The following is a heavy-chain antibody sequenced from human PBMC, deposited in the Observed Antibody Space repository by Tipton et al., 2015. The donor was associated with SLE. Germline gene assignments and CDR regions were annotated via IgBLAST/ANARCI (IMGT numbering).Heavy chain of an antibody. Sequence: TLSLTCTVSGYSISSGYYWGWIRQPPGKGLEWIAFMDHSGSTNYSPSLKSRVTMSVDMSKNQFSLRMSSVTAADTAVYYCAREGASDGLSWFDPWGQGTLVTVSS. D-gene: IGHD1-26*01. CDR2: MDHSGST. J-gene: IGHJ5*02. CDR1: GYSISSGYY. CDR3: AREGASDGLSWFDP. V-gene: IGHV4-38-2*02.